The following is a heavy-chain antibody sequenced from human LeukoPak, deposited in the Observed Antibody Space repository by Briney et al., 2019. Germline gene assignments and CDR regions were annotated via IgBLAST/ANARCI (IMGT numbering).Heavy chain of an antibody. Sequence: ASVKVSCKASGYTFTNYDINWVRQATGQGLEWMGYKNPNSGNSAYAQKFQGRVTITMDASITTAYMELSGLRSEDTALYYYAREALDYWGQGTLVTVSS. V-gene: IGHV1-8*01. J-gene: IGHJ4*02. CDR1: GYTFTNYD. CDR2: KNPNSGNS. CDR3: AREALDY.